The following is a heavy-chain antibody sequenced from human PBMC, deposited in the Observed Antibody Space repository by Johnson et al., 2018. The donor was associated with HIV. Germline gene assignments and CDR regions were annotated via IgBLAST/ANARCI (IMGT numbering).Heavy chain of an antibody. D-gene: IGHD3-22*01. CDR2: IKQDGSEK. Sequence: EKLVESGGGVVQPGRSLRLSCAASGFTFSDYYMNWIRQAPGKGLEWVANIKQDGSEKYYVDSVKGRFTISRDNAKNSLYLQMNSLRAEDTAVYYCTTGSSGSNAFDIWGQGTMVTVSS. J-gene: IGHJ3*02. CDR1: GFTFSDYY. V-gene: IGHV3-7*03. CDR3: TTGSSGSNAFDI.